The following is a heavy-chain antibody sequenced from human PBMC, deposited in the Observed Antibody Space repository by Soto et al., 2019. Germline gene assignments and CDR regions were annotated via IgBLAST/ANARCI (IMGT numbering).Heavy chain of an antibody. V-gene: IGHV1-69*06. CDR3: ARDSGYSYGPDAFDI. CDR2: IIPIFGTA. J-gene: IGHJ3*02. CDR1: GGTFSSYA. D-gene: IGHD5-18*01. Sequence: ASVKVSCKASGGTFSSYAISWVRQAPGQGLEWMGGIIPIFGTANYAQKFQGRVTITADKSTSTAYMELSSLRSEDTAVYYCARDSGYSYGPDAFDIWGQGTMVTVSS.